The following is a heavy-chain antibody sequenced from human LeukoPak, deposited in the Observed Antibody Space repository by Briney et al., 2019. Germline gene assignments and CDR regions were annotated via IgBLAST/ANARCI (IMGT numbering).Heavy chain of an antibody. V-gene: IGHV1-18*01. CDR2: ISAYNGNT. Sequence: ASVKVSCTASGYTFTSYGISWVRQAPGQGLEWMGWISAYNGNTNYAQKLQGRVTMTTDTSTSTAYMELRSLRSDDTAVYYCARSHLYSSSWYYFDYWGQGTLVTVSS. CDR3: ARSHLYSSSWYYFDY. CDR1: GYTFTSYG. J-gene: IGHJ4*02. D-gene: IGHD6-13*01.